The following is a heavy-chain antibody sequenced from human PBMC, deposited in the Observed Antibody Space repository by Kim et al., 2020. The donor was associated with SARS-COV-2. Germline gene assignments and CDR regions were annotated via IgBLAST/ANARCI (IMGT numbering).Heavy chain of an antibody. D-gene: IGHD5-12*01. V-gene: IGHV3-20*01. Sequence: GYADAVKGRFTISRDNAKNSLFLQMNSLRAEDTALYHCARYTGYDRFIFDYWGQGALVTVSS. J-gene: IGHJ4*02. CDR3: ARYTGYDRFIFDY.